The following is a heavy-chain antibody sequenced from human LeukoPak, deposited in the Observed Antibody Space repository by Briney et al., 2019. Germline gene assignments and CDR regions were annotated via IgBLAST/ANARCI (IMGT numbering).Heavy chain of an antibody. Sequence: PSQTLSLTCTVSGGSISSGSYYWSWIRQPAGKGLEWIGRIYTSGSTNYNPSLKSRVTISVDTSKNQFSLRLTSVTAADTAVFYCARGGVGPTTNWFDPWGQGTLVTVSS. CDR2: IYTSGST. CDR3: ARGGVGPTTNWFDP. J-gene: IGHJ5*02. CDR1: GGSISSGSYY. V-gene: IGHV4-61*02. D-gene: IGHD1-26*01.